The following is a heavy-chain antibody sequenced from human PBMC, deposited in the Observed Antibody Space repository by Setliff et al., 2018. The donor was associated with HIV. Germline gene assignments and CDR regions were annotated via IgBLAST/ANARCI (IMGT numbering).Heavy chain of an antibody. V-gene: IGHV4-59*12. CDR3: ARVRLTMIMMVDYFDQ. CDR1: GGSISNFY. D-gene: IGHD3-22*01. J-gene: IGHJ4*02. Sequence: SETLSLTCSVSGGSISNFYWSWIRQPPGKGLEWVGHIYYTGDTNYNPSLKSRVTLSADTSKNQLSLSLTSVTAADTAVYYCARVRLTMIMMVDYFDQWGQGTLVTVSS. CDR2: IYYTGDT.